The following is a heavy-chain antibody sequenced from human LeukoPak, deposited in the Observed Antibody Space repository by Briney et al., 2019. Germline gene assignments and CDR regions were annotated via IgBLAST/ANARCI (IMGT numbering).Heavy chain of an antibody. CDR1: GYSISSGYY. Sequence: PSETLSLTCTVSGYSISSGYYWGWIRQPPGKGLEWIGSIYHSGSTYYNPSLKSRVTISVDTSKNQFSLKLSSVTAADTAVYYCGRDFAVVVSAAKRGDAFDIWGQGTMVTVSS. D-gene: IGHD2-2*01. CDR2: IYHSGST. CDR3: GRDFAVVVSAAKRGDAFDI. J-gene: IGHJ3*02. V-gene: IGHV4-38-2*02.